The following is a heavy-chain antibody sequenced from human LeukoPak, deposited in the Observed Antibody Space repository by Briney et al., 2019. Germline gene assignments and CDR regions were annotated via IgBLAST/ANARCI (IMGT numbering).Heavy chain of an antibody. V-gene: IGHV3-21*01. D-gene: IGHD3-22*01. J-gene: IGHJ3*02. Sequence: PGWSLTLSCPASGLSFKPYTMNWVRPAPGKELAGVSSVNPSHHYNHFADSVNGRFTISRDNAKSSLYLQMNSLRAEDTAVYYCARDRDYYDSNSFSPVAFWIWGQGTMVSV. CDR3: ARDRDYYDSNSFSPVAFWI. CDR2: VNPSHHYN. CDR1: GLSFKPYT.